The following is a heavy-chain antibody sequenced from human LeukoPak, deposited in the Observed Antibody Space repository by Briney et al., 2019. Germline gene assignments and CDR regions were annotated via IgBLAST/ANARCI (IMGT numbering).Heavy chain of an antibody. CDR2: ISYSGST. V-gene: IGHV4-59*01. D-gene: IGHD2-2*01. CDR3: ARVVVPTNFDY. CDR1: GGSISSYY. J-gene: IGHJ4*02. Sequence: ETLSLTCSVSGGSISSYYWSWVRQPPGKGLEWIGYISYSGSTNYNPSLKSRVTISLDTSKNQFSLRLSSVTAADTAVYYCARVVVPTNFDYWGQGTLVSVSS.